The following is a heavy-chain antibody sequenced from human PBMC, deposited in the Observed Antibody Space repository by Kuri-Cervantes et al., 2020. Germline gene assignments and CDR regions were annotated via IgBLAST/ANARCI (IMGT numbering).Heavy chain of an antibody. CDR2: IYHSGST. D-gene: IGHD2-2*01. J-gene: IGHJ6*02. CDR1: ARSITRGRYS. CDR3: AREYIVVVPAALSYYYYGMDV. Sequence: SEILSLTSDVPARSITRGRYSWSWIRQPPWKGLVWIGYIYHSGSTYYIPSLKSRVTISVDTSKNQFSLKLSSVTAADTAVYYCAREYIVVVPAALSYYYYGMDVWGQGTTVTVSS. V-gene: IGHV4-30-2*01.